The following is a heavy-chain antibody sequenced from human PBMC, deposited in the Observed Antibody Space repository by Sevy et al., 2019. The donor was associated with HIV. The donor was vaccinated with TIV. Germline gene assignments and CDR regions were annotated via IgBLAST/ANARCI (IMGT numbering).Heavy chain of an antibody. D-gene: IGHD5-18*01. J-gene: IGHJ6*02. Sequence: GGSLRLSCVASGFIFDDYGMSWVRQAPGKGLEWVSGINWNGGSTGYADSVKGRFTISRDNAKNSLYLQVNSMRAEDTALYYCARHGYGYGYHALLDYYYGMDVWGQGTTVTVSS. CDR3: ARHGYGYGYHALLDYYYGMDV. V-gene: IGHV3-20*04. CDR2: INWNGGST. CDR1: GFIFDDYG.